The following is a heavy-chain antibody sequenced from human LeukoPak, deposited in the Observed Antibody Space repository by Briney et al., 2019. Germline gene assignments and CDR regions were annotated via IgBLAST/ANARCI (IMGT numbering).Heavy chain of an antibody. CDR1: GFTFSSYA. V-gene: IGHV3-23*01. CDR3: AKLQGYDFWSGYPNFDY. CDR2: ISGSGGST. J-gene: IGHJ4*02. D-gene: IGHD3-3*01. Sequence: PGGSLRLSCAASGFTFSSYAMSWVRQAPGKGLEWVSAISGSGGSTYYADSVKGRFTISRDNSKNTLYLQMNSLRAEDTAVYYCAKLQGYDFWSGYPNFDYWGQGTLVTVSS.